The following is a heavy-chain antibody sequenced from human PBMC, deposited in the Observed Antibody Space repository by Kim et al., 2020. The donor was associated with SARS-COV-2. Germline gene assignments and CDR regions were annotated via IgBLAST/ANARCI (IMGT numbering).Heavy chain of an antibody. V-gene: IGHV3-21*01. J-gene: IGHJ2*01. CDR2: ISGDTTNI. CDR3: ARVSYSRSWRISYYLDL. Sequence: GGSMRLSCAASGFSFSSHNMNWVRQTPGKGPEVVARISGDTTNIYYADSVRGRFTISRDNVQSSLVLQMKSLRLDDTGMYFCARVSYSRSWRISYYLDLWGRGTPVTVSS. D-gene: IGHD1-26*01. CDR1: GFSFSSHN.